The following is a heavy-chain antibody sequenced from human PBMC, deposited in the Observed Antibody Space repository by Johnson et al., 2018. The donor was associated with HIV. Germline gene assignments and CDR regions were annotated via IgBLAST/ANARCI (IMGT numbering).Heavy chain of an antibody. J-gene: IGHJ3*02. CDR2: INWNGGST. CDR1: GFTFDDYG. V-gene: IGHV3-20*04. CDR3: ARAIWGGGNLGMGAFDI. Sequence: VQLVESGGGVVRPGGSLRLSCAASGFTFDDYGMSWVRKAPGKGLEWVSGINWNGGSTGYADSVKGRFTISRDNAKNSLYLQMNSLRAGDTDLYYCARAIWGGGNLGMGAFDIWGQGTMVTVSS. D-gene: IGHD4-23*01.